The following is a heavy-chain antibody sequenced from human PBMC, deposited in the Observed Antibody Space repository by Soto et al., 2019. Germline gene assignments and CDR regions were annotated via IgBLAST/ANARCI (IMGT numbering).Heavy chain of an antibody. CDR2: IIPILGIA. CDR3: AGIAAAGHYYYYGMDV. Sequence: QVQLVQSGAEVKKPGSSVKVSCKASGGTFSSYTISWVRQAPGQGLEWMGRIIPILGIANYAQKFQGRVTITADKSTSTAYRELSSLRSEDTAVYYCAGIAAAGHYYYYGMDVWGQGTTVTVSS. J-gene: IGHJ6*02. D-gene: IGHD6-13*01. CDR1: GGTFSSYT. V-gene: IGHV1-69*02.